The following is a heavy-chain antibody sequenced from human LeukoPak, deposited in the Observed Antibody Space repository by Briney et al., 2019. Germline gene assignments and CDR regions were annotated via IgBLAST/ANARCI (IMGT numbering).Heavy chain of an antibody. CDR1: GGSISSSRYY. V-gene: IGHV4-39*01. CDR3: ARSPGAAGPLGY. CDR2: IYYSGST. J-gene: IGHJ4*02. D-gene: IGHD6-13*01. Sequence: PSETLSLTCTVSGGSISSSRYYWGWIRQPPGKGLEWIGSIYYSGSTYYNPSLKSRVTISVDTSKNQFSLKLSSVTAADTAVYYCARSPGAAGPLGYWGQGTLVTVSS.